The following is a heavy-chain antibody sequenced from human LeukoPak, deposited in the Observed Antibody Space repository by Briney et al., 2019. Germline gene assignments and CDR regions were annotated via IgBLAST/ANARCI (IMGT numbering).Heavy chain of an antibody. J-gene: IGHJ5*02. CDR3: ARVPIAAPRGEYNWFDP. V-gene: IGHV1-2*02. CDR1: RGTFSSYG. D-gene: IGHD6-13*01. Sequence: ASVKASCKASRGTFSSYGISWVRQAPGQGLEWMGWINPNSGGTNYAQKFQGRVTMTRDTSISTAYMELSRLRSDDTAVYYCARVPIAAPRGEYNWFDPWGQGTLATVSS. CDR2: INPNSGGT.